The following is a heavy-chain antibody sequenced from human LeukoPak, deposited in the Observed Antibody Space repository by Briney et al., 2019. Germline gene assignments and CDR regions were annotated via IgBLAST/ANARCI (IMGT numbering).Heavy chain of an antibody. Sequence: GGSLRLSCAASAFSMNDFWMHWVRQGPGKGLGWVSRINKDATITTYADSVKGRFTVSRDNVKNMVYLDMNGLRGDDTAVYYCARSGIGRGFDIWGRGATVTVSS. V-gene: IGHV3-74*01. CDR2: INKDATIT. J-gene: IGHJ3*02. CDR3: ARSGIGRGFDI. D-gene: IGHD2/OR15-2a*01. CDR1: AFSMNDFW.